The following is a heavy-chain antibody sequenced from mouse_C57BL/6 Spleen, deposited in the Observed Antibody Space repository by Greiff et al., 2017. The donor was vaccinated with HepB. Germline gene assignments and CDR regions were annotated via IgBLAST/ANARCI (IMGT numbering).Heavy chain of an antibody. D-gene: IGHD1-1*01. J-gene: IGHJ2*01. Sequence: EVQLQESGPELVKPGASVKMSCKASGYTFTDYNMHWVKQSHGKSLEWIGYINPNNGGTSYNQKFKGKATLTVNKSSSTAYMELRSLTSEDSAVYYCARWRVYYGSLDYWGQGTTLTVSS. CDR1: GYTFTDYN. CDR2: INPNNGGT. V-gene: IGHV1-22*01. CDR3: ARWRVYYGSLDY.